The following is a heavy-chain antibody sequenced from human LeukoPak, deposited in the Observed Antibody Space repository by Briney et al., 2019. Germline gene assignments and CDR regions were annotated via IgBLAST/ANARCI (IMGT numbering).Heavy chain of an antibody. Sequence: GGSLRLSCAASGFSFSTYWMHWVRQVPGKGPEWVSHITPDGSSTNYADSVKGRFTISRDNSKNTLYLQMNSLRAEDTAVYYCARDPDTHSGWSLPYYFDYWGQGTLVTVSA. D-gene: IGHD6-19*01. J-gene: IGHJ4*02. V-gene: IGHV3-74*01. CDR3: ARDPDTHSGWSLPYYFDY. CDR1: GFSFSTYW. CDR2: ITPDGSST.